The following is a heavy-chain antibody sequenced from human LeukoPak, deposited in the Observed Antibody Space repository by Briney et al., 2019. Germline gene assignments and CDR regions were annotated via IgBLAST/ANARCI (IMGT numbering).Heavy chain of an antibody. CDR1: GGSISSYY. CDR3: ARDSGMDGGNLDY. V-gene: IGHV4-59*01. D-gene: IGHD4-23*01. CDR2: IYYSGST. Sequence: SETLSLNCTVSGGSISSYYWSWIRQPPGKGLEWIGYIYYSGSTKYNPSLKSRVTISVDTSKNQFSLKLSSVTAADTAVYYCARDSGMDGGNLDYWGQGTLVTVSS. J-gene: IGHJ4*02.